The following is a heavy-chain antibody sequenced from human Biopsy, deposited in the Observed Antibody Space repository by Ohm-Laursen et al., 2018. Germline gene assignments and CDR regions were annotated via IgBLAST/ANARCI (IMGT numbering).Heavy chain of an antibody. V-gene: IGHV3-23*01. D-gene: IGHD2-8*01. CDR3: ATGPVQMVYANLRGEFAS. Sequence: SLRLSCAASGFTFSNYWMSWVRQAPGKGLEWVSSISASDDSKYYGDSVKGRFTISRDSSTNTLYLQMNGLRADDTAVYYCATGPVQMVYANLRGEFASWGQGALVTVSS. CDR2: ISASDDSK. J-gene: IGHJ5*02. CDR1: GFTFSNYW.